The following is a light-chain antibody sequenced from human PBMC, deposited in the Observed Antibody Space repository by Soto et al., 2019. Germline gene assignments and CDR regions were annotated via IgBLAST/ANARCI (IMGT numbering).Light chain of an antibody. V-gene: IGKV2D-29*01. CDR2: EVS. CDR3: IQSFQLPIT. CDR1: QSLLRSDGKTL. J-gene: IGKJ5*01. Sequence: DIVMTQPAVSLPVTPGQPASIPCKSSQSLLRSDGKTLLYWYLQTTGQPPKLLIYEVSNRFSGVPDRFSGSGSGTDFTLTISRVEAEDFAVYYCIQSFQLPITFGQGTRLEMK.